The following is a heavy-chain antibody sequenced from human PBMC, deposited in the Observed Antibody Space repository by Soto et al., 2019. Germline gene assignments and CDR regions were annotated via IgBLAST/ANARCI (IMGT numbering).Heavy chain of an antibody. CDR2: IAHKDETYAT. V-gene: IGHV3-73*02. Sequence: EVQLVESGGGLVQPGGSLILSCAVSGFTFSDSAIHWVRQASGKGLEWVGRIAHKDETYATTYGASVKGRFMISRDDSIHRAYLQMNSLKSEDTAFYYCVKYSGSSSTPAALGQGTLVTVSS. D-gene: IGHD1-26*01. CDR3: VKYSGSSSTPAA. J-gene: IGHJ5*02. CDR1: GFTFSDSA.